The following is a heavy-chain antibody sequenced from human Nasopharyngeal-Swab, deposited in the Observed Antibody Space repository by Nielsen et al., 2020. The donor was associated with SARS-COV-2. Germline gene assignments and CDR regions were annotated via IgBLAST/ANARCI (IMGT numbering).Heavy chain of an antibody. CDR2: ISSSSSYI. V-gene: IGHV3-21*04. J-gene: IGHJ4*02. CDR1: GFTFSMYS. Sequence: GESLKISCAASGFTFSMYSMNWVRQAPGKGLERVSSISSSSSYIYYADSVKGRFTISRDNSKNTLYLQMNSLRAEDTAVYYCAKDDRITMISVVTIFDSWGQGTLVTVSS. CDR3: AKDDRITMISVVTIFDS. D-gene: IGHD3-22*01.